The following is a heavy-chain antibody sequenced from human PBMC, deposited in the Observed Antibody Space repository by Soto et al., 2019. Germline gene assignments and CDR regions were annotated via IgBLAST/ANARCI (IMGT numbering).Heavy chain of an antibody. V-gene: IGHV4-31*03. CDR3: ARDSAGITMVRGEHPNWFDP. Sequence: QVQLQESGPGLVKPSQTLSLTCTVSGGSISSGGYYWSWIRQHPGKGLEWIGYIYYSGSTYYNPSLKSRVTLSVDTSKNQFSLKLSSVTAADTAVYYCARDSAGITMVRGEHPNWFDPWGQGTLVTVSS. D-gene: IGHD3-10*01. CDR1: GGSISSGGYY. J-gene: IGHJ5*02. CDR2: IYYSGST.